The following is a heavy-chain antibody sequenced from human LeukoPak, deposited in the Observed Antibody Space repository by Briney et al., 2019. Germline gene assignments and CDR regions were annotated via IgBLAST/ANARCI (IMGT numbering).Heavy chain of an antibody. V-gene: IGHV3-11*01. J-gene: IGHJ4*02. CDR3: ARLRGYSSSPIVY. Sequence: GGSLRLSCAASGFTCSDYYMSWIRQAPGKGLEWVSYISSSGSTIYYADSVKGRFTISRDNAKNSLYLQMNSLRAEDTAVYYCARLRGYSSSPIVYWGQGTLVTVSS. CDR1: GFTCSDYY. D-gene: IGHD6-6*01. CDR2: ISSSGSTI.